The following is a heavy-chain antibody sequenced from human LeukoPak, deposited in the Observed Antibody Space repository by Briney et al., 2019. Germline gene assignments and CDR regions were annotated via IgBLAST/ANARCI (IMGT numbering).Heavy chain of an antibody. CDR1: GGSFSGYY. J-gene: IGHJ6*02. Sequence: PSETLSLTCAVYGGSFSGYYWSWIRQPPGKGLEWIGEINHSGSTNYNPSLKSRVTISVDMSKNQFSLKLSSVTAADTAVYYCARGLYCSSTSCHNKNYGMDVWGQGATVTVSS. CDR2: INHSGST. CDR3: ARGLYCSSTSCHNKNYGMDV. D-gene: IGHD2-2*01. V-gene: IGHV4-34*01.